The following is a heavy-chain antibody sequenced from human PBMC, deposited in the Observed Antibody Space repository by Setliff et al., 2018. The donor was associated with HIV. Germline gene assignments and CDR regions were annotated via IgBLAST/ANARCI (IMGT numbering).Heavy chain of an antibody. V-gene: IGHV1-2*06. CDR1: GYTFTAYY. CDR2: NNPNNGDT. D-gene: IGHD5-12*01. Sequence: ASVKVSCKASGYTFTAYYLHWVRQAPGQGLEWMGRNNPNNGDTKYAQKIQGRVTMTRDTSISTAYMELSRRRSDDTAVYYCAREFGAGIRQIVAVEFYYMDVWGKGTTVTVSS. CDR3: AREFGAGIRQIVAVEFYYMDV. J-gene: IGHJ6*03.